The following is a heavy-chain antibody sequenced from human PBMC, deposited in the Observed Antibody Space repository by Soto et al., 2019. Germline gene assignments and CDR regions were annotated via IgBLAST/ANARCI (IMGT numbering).Heavy chain of an antibody. J-gene: IGHJ5*02. CDR1: GGTFSSYA. V-gene: IGHV1-69*13. CDR3: ARDAGIAADGFDP. CDR2: IIPIFGTA. D-gene: IGHD6-13*01. Sequence: AAVKVSCKASGGTFSSYAISWVRQAPGQGLEWMGGIIPIFGTANYAQKFQGRVTITADESTSTAYMELSSLRSEDTAVYYCARDAGIAADGFDPWGQGTLVTVSS.